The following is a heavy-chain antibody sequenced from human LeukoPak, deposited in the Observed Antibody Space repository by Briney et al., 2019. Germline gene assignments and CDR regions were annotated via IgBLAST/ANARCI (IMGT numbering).Heavy chain of an antibody. V-gene: IGHV5-51*01. D-gene: IGHD6-19*01. Sequence: GESLKISGKGSGYSFTSYWIGWVRQVPGKGLEWMGIIYPGDSATRYSPSFQGRSTISADKSISTAYLQWSSLKASDTAMYYCARPSIAVAPFDAFDIWGQGTMVTVSS. J-gene: IGHJ3*02. CDR2: IYPGDSAT. CDR3: ARPSIAVAPFDAFDI. CDR1: GYSFTSYW.